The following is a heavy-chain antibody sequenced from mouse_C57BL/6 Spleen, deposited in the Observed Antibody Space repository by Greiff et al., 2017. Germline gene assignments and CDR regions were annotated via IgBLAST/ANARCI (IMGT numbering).Heavy chain of an antibody. CDR3: ARPSGSFNYYARDY. V-gene: IGHV1-22*01. CDR1: GYTFTDYN. D-gene: IGHD3-2*02. J-gene: IGHJ4*01. Sequence: EVHLVESGPELVKPGASVKMSCKASGYTFTDYNMHWVKQSHGKSLEWIGYINPNNGGTSYNQKFKGKATLTVTKSSSTAYMELRSLTSEDSAVYYCARPSGSFNYYARDYWGQGTSVTVSS. CDR2: INPNNGGT.